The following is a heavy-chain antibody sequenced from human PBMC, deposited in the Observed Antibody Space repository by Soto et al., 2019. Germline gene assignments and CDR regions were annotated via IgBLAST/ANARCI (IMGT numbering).Heavy chain of an antibody. J-gene: IGHJ4*02. V-gene: IGHV3-66*01. CDR2: IYSGGST. D-gene: IGHD3-16*01. Sequence: EVQLVESGGGLVQPGGSLRLSCAASGFTVSTKYMSWVRQAPGKGLEWVAVIYSGGSTFYAYSARGRFTISRDNSQNTVNLQMNSLRAEDTAVYYCARDPWAADYWGQGALVTVSS. CDR1: GFTVSTKY. CDR3: ARDPWAADY.